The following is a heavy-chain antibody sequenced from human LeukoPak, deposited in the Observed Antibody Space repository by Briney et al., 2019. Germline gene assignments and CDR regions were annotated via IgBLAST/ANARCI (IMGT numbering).Heavy chain of an antibody. CDR1: GFTFSRYW. CDR3: ARGYSDYDP. CDR2: INTDGSST. Sequence: GGSVRLSCAASGFTFSRYWMHWARQAPGKGPVWVSRINTDGSSTSYADSVKGRFTISGDNAKNTLYLQMNSLRGEDTAVYYCARGYSDYDPWGQGTMVTVSS. V-gene: IGHV3-74*01. J-gene: IGHJ5*02. D-gene: IGHD5-12*01.